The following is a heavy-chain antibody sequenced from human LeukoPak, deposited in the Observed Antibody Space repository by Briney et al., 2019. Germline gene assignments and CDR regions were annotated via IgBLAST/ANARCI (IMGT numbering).Heavy chain of an antibody. V-gene: IGHV4-4*09. CDR1: GGSISSYY. CDR2: IYTSGST. CDR3: AGTITGTRYYYYRDV. D-gene: IGHD1-7*01. J-gene: IGHJ6*03. Sequence: SETLSLTCTVSGGSISSYYWSWIRQPPGKGLEWIGYIYTSGSTNYNPSLKSRVPISVDPAKDQFSLELSSVPAADTAVYYCAGTITGTRYYYYRDVWGGGTTVSVPS.